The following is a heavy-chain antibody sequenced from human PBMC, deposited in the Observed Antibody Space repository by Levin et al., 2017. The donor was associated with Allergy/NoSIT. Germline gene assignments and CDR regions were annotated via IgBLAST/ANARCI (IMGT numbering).Heavy chain of an antibody. Sequence: GGSLRLSCAASGFTFDNSFMSWLRQGPGKGLEWVANIKHDGTIKNYVDSVKGRFTISRDNAKNSLFLQMDSLRAEDTAVYFCARGGYSSFDFWGQGTLVTVSS. CDR1: GFTFDNSF. CDR3: ARGGYSSFDF. V-gene: IGHV3-7*01. D-gene: IGHD3-22*01. CDR2: IKHDGTIK. J-gene: IGHJ4*02.